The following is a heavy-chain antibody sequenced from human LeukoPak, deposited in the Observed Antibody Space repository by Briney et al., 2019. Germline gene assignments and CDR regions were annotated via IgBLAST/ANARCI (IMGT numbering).Heavy chain of an antibody. CDR2: ISSDGNNK. CDR3: ARLERYYDYWSGYWSGRAAFDF. Sequence: GGSLRLSCAASGFIFSNYAIHWVRQAPGKGLEWVAVISSDGNNKYYPDSVNGRFTVSRDNSKNTLYLQLNSLRAEDTAVYYCARLERYYDYWSGYWSGRAAFDFWGQGTVVTVSS. CDR1: GFIFSNYA. V-gene: IGHV3-30-3*01. J-gene: IGHJ3*01. D-gene: IGHD3-3*01.